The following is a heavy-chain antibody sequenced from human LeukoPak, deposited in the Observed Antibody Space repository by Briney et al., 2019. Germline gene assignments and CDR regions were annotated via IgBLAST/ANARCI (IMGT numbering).Heavy chain of an antibody. CDR3: AKDLWPGSIAARLSFDY. J-gene: IGHJ4*02. CDR2: ISYDGSNK. CDR1: GFTFSSYG. D-gene: IGHD6-6*01. Sequence: GGSLRLSCAASGFTFSSYGMHWVRQAPGKGLEWVAVISYDGSNKYYADSVKGRLTISRHNSKNTLYLQMNSLRAEDTAVYYCAKDLWPGSIAARLSFDYWGQGTLVTVSS. V-gene: IGHV3-30*18.